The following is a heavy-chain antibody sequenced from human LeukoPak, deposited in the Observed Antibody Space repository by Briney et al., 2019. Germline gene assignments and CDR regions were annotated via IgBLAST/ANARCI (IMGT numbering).Heavy chain of an antibody. CDR3: ARGYCSGGSCYWFDP. D-gene: IGHD2-15*01. CDR2: VNPHSGVT. J-gene: IGHJ5*02. CDR1: GYTFTGYY. Sequence: ASVKVSCKASGYTFTGYYIHWIRQAPGQGLEWMGWVNPHSGVTNYAQKFQGRVTMTRDTSISTAYMELSRLRSDDTAVYYCARGYCSGGSCYWFDPWGQGTLVTVSS. V-gene: IGHV1-2*02.